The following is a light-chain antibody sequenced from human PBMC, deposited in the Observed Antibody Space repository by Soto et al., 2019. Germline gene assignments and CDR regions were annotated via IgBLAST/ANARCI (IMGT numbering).Light chain of an antibody. CDR1: NIGSKS. CDR2: YDS. Sequence: SYELTQSPSVSVAPGKTARITCGGYNIGSKSVHWYQQKPGQAPVLVIYYDSDRPSGIPERFSGSNSGNTATLTISRVEAGDEADYYCQVWDSSSDPVVFGGGTKLTVL. CDR3: QVWDSSSDPVV. J-gene: IGLJ2*01. V-gene: IGLV3-21*04.